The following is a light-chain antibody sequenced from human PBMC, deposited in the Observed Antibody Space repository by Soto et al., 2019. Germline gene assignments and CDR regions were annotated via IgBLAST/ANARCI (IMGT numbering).Light chain of an antibody. V-gene: IGLV2-11*01. CDR2: DVN. CDR3: CSHAGENTYV. Sequence: QSVLTQPHSVSGSPGQSVTISCTGTSSDVGGSNYVSWYQQHPDKAPKLVIYDVNKRPSGATDRFSGSKSGNTASLTISGLQAEDEADYYGCSHAGENTYVFGTGTKVTVL. CDR1: SSDVGGSNY. J-gene: IGLJ1*01.